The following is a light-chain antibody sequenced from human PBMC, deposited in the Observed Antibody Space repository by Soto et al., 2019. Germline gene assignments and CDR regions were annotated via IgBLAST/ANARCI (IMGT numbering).Light chain of an antibody. CDR3: QQYNSYSPWT. V-gene: IGKV1-5*03. J-gene: IGKJ1*01. CDR1: QSISSW. Sequence: DIRMTQSPSTLSASVGDRVTITCRASQSISSWLGWYQQKPGKAPKLLIYRASSLESGVPSRFSGSGSGTEFTLTISSLQPDDFATYYCQQYNSYSPWTFGQGTKVDIK. CDR2: RAS.